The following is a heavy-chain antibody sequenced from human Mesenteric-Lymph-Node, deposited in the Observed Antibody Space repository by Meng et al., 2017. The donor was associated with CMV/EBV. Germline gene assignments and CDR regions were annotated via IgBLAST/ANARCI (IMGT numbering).Heavy chain of an antibody. CDR3: ARSIAAAGTHY. CDR1: GFTFSSYE. D-gene: IGHD6-13*01. CDR2: ISSSGSTT. V-gene: IGHV3-48*03. Sequence: GGSLRLSCAASGFTFSSYEMNWVRQAPGKGLEWVSYISSSGSTTYYADSVKGRFTISRDSAKNSLYLQMNSLRAEDTAVYYCARSIAAAGTHYWGQGTLVTVSS. J-gene: IGHJ4*02.